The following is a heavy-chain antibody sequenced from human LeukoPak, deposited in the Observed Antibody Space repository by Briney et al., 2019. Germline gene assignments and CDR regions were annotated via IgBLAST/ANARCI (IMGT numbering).Heavy chain of an antibody. V-gene: IGHV3-53*01. J-gene: IGHJ4*02. CDR1: GFTVSSYY. Sequence: GGSLRLSCAASGFTVSSYYMYWVRQAPGKGLEWVSVIYSGGTTYYADSMKGRFTISRDNSKNTLYLQMNSLRAEDTAVYYCARDSPPAYWGQGTLVTVSS. CDR2: IYSGGTT. CDR3: ARDSPPAY.